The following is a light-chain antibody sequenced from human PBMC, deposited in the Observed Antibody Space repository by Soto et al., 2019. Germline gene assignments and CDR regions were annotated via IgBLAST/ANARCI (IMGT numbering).Light chain of an antibody. CDR1: QSISSW. V-gene: IGKV1-5*03. Sequence: DIQITQSPSPLSASVGDRVTITCRATQSISSWLAWYQQKPGKAPKLLIYKASSLESGVPSRCSGSGSGTDFSLTISSLQPEDFATYYCQQSYSTPPWTFGQGTKVDIK. J-gene: IGKJ1*01. CDR3: QQSYSTPPWT. CDR2: KAS.